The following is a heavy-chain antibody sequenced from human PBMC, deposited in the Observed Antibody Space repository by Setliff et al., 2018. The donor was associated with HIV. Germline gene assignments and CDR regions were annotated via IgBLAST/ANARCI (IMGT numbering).Heavy chain of an antibody. CDR1: GDSISSGDYY. V-gene: IGHV4-30-4*02. CDR3: ARIFGDQGYYYGMDV. Sequence: PSETLSLTCTVSGDSISSGDYYWSWVRQPPGKGLERIGNTYYSGSTYYNPSLKSRVTISVDTSKNQFSLKLSSVIAADTAVYYCARIFGDQGYYYGMDVWGQGTTVTVSS. D-gene: IGHD3-3*01. CDR2: TYYSGST. J-gene: IGHJ6*02.